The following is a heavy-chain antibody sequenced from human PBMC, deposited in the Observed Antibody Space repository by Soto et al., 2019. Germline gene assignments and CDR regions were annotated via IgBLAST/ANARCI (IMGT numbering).Heavy chain of an antibody. CDR2: ISSSSSTI. Sequence: EVQLVESGGGLVQPGGSLRLSCAASGFTFSSYSMNWVRQAPGKGLEWVSYISSSSSTIYYADSVKGRFTISRDNAKNSLYLQMNCLSAEDTAVYYCARGYYDSSGYYWVFDYWGQGTLVTVSS. D-gene: IGHD3-22*01. CDR1: GFTFSSYS. V-gene: IGHV3-48*01. J-gene: IGHJ4*02. CDR3: ARGYYDSSGYYWVFDY.